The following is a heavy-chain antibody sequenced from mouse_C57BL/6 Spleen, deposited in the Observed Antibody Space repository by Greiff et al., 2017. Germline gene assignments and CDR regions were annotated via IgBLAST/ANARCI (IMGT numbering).Heavy chain of an antibody. CDR1: GYTFTEYT. Sequence: QVTLMESGAELVKPGASVKLSCKASGYTFTEYTIHWVKQRSGQGLEWIGWFYPGSGSIKYNEKFKDTATLTADKSSSTVYMELSRLTSEDSAVYFCARHEPDYDAFAYWGQGTLVTVSA. J-gene: IGHJ3*01. D-gene: IGHD2-4*01. V-gene: IGHV1-62-2*01. CDR2: FYPGSGSI. CDR3: ARHEPDYDAFAY.